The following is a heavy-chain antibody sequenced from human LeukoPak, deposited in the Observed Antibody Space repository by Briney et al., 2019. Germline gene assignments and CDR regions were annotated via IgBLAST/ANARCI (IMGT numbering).Heavy chain of an antibody. CDR3: ARGGYSYGYYYYGMDV. Sequence: SVKVSCKASGYTFTSYGISWVRQAPGQGPEWMGGIIPIFGTANYAQKFQGRVTITADESTSTAYMELSSLRSEDTAVYYCARGGYSYGYYYYGMDVWGKGTTVTVSS. CDR2: IIPIFGTA. V-gene: IGHV1-69*13. CDR1: GYTFTSYG. J-gene: IGHJ6*04. D-gene: IGHD5-18*01.